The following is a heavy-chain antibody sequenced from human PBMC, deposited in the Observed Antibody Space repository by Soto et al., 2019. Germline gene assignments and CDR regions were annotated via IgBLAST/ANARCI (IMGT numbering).Heavy chain of an antibody. CDR2: IYYSGST. J-gene: IGHJ3*02. D-gene: IGHD2-15*01. CDR3: ARAHLRGWSYAFDI. CDR1: GGSISSYY. Sequence: PSENLSLTCTVSGGSISSYYWSWIRQPPGKGLEWIGYIYYSGSTNYNPSLKSRVTISVDTSKNQFSLKLSSVTAADTAVYYCARAHLRGWSYAFDIWGQGTMVTVSS. V-gene: IGHV4-59*01.